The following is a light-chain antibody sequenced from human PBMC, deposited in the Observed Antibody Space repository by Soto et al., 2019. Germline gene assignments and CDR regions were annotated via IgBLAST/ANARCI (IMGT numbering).Light chain of an antibody. V-gene: IGKV3-11*01. CDR2: DAS. CDR3: QQRSNWPIT. CDR1: QSVSSY. J-gene: IGKJ5*01. Sequence: ESVLTQSPATLSLSPGERATLSCRASQSVSSYLAWYQQKPGQAPRLLIYDASNRATGIPARFSGSGSGTDFTLTISSLEPEDFAVYYCQQRSNWPITFGQGTRRR.